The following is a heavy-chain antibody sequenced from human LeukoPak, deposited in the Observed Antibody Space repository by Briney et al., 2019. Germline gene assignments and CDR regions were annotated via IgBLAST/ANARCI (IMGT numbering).Heavy chain of an antibody. V-gene: IGHV3-48*03. CDR3: ARDPYSGSYGDSYYYYMDV. Sequence: GGSLRLSCAASGFTFSSCEMNWVRQAPGKGLEWVSYISSSGSTIYYADSVKGRFTISRDNAKNSLYLQMNSLRVEDTAVYYCARDPYSGSYGDSYYYYMDVWGKGTTVTISS. CDR1: GFTFSSCE. CDR2: ISSSGSTI. D-gene: IGHD1-26*01. J-gene: IGHJ6*03.